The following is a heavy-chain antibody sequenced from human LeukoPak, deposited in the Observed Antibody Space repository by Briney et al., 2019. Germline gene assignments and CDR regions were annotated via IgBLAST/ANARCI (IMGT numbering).Heavy chain of an antibody. J-gene: IGHJ4*02. CDR3: TRGAGWLIDY. CDR2: FYNSGRS. D-gene: IGHD3-16*01. V-gene: IGHV4-59*01. CDR1: GGSISDYY. Sequence: PSETLSLTCTVSGGSISDYYRGWIRQPPGKGLEWIGYFYNSGRSTYNPSLKSRVTISADTSKNQFSLKLNSVTAADTAVYYCTRGAGWLIDYWGQGILVTVSS.